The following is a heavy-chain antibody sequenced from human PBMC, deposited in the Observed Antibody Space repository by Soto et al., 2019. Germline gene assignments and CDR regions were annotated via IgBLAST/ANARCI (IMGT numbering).Heavy chain of an antibody. CDR3: AREGSRSGRPRPHTYIDY. J-gene: IGHJ4*02. D-gene: IGHD6-13*01. Sequence: ASVKVSCKTSGYTFNTYGINWVRQAPGQGLEWMGWISAYNGNTDYEQKFQGRVTMTTDTSTSTAHMELRSLRSDDTAVYYCAREGSRSGRPRPHTYIDYWGQGTLVTVSS. V-gene: IGHV1-18*01. CDR1: GYTFNTYG. CDR2: ISAYNGNT.